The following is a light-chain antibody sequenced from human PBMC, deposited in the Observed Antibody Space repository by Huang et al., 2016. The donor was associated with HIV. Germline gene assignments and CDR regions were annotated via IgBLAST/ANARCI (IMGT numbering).Light chain of an antibody. CDR2: DAS. J-gene: IGKJ3*01. Sequence: DIQMTQSPSSLSASVGDRVTITCQARQGISNYLNWYQQKPGKAPKLLIYDASNLETGVPSRFSGSGSGTDFTCTISSLQPEDIATYYCQQYDNRRGFGPGTKVDIQ. V-gene: IGKV1-33*01. CDR1: QGISNY. CDR3: QQYDNRRG.